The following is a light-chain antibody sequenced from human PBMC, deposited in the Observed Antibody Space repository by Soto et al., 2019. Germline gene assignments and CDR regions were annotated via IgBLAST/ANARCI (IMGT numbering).Light chain of an antibody. J-gene: IGKJ5*01. V-gene: IGKV3-15*01. CDR1: QNISRS. Sequence: EIVMTQSPVTLSVSPGERATLSCRASQNISRSLAWYQQKPGQGPSLLIYGTSTRAGGVPARFSGGGSGTDFTLTISSLDPEDFAVYYCQQRSNRPLTFGQGTRLEIK. CDR2: GTS. CDR3: QQRSNRPLT.